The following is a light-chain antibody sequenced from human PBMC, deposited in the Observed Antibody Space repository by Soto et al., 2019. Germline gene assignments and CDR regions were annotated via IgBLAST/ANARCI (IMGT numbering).Light chain of an antibody. CDR1: QSVSSSY. V-gene: IGKV3-20*01. CDR3: QQYGSSPGWT. J-gene: IGKJ1*01. CDR2: GAS. Sequence: EIVLTQSPGTLSLSPGERATLSCRASQSVSSSYLAWYQHKPGQAPRLLIYGASSRATGIPDRFSGSGSGTDFTLTISRLEPEDFAVYYCQQYGSSPGWTFGQGTKVDIK.